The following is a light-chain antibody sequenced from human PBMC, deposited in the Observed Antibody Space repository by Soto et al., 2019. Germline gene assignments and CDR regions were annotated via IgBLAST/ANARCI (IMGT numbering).Light chain of an antibody. CDR1: QSISSY. J-gene: IGKJ1*01. CDR3: QQSYSTPWT. V-gene: IGKV1-39*01. Sequence: DIQMTQSPSSLSASVGDRVTITCRASQSISSYLNWYQKKPGKAPKLLIYAASSLQSGVPSRLSGSGSGTDFTLTISSLQPEDFATYYCQQSYSTPWTFGQGTKGDI. CDR2: AAS.